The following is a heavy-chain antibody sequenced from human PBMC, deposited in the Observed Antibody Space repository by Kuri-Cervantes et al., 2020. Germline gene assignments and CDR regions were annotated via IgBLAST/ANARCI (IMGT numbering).Heavy chain of an antibody. J-gene: IGHJ5*02. V-gene: IGHV4-59*01. D-gene: IGHD2-2*02. CDR3: ARSEAIPAGVGDWFDP. Sequence: SETLSLTCTVSGGSISSFHWSWIRQLPGKGLEWIGHIHYSGRTNYNPSLKSRVTILANTSKNQLSLKLSSVTAVDTAVYYCARSEAIPAGVGDWFDPWGQGILVTVSS. CDR2: IHYSGRT. CDR1: GGSISSFH.